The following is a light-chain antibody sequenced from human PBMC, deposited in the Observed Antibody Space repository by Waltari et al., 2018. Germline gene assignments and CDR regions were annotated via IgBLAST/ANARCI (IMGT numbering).Light chain of an antibody. V-gene: IGLV2-14*01. Sequence: QSALTQPASVSGSPGQSVTIFCAGTSNDVGGYNSVSWYQEHPGQAPRVIIYDVSDRPSGVAERFSGSKAGNTASRTSAGRQAEDEAEYDGSAQSRKDVVLCGGGTKLTVL. CDR3: SAQSRKDVVL. CDR1: SNDVGGYNS. J-gene: IGLJ2*01. CDR2: DVS.